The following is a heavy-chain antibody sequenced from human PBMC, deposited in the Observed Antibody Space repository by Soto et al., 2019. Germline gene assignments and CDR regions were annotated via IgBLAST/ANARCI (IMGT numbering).Heavy chain of an antibody. CDR1: GFTFSSYG. J-gene: IGHJ6*01. CDR2: ISYDGSNK. D-gene: IGHD6-19*01. CDR3: ARGVYGQWLVPNYYYYGMDV. Sequence: QVQLVESGGGVVQPGRSLRLSCAASGFTFSSYGMHWVRQAPGKGLEWVAVISYDGSNKYYADSVKGRFTISRDNSKNTLYLQMNSLRAEDTAVYYCARGVYGQWLVPNYYYYGMDVW. V-gene: IGHV3-30*03.